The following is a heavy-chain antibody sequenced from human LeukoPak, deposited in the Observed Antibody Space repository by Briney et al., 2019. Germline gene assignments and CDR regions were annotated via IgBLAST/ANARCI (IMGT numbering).Heavy chain of an antibody. CDR3: ARRMGVVAAIHDAFNI. J-gene: IGHJ3*02. CDR2: ISSSSSYI. Sequence: GGSLRLSCAASGFTFSSYSMNWVRQAPGKGLEWVSSISSSSSYIYYADSVKGRFTISRENAKNSLYLQMNSLRAEDTAVYYCARRMGVVAAIHDAFNICRQATMVTVSS. CDR1: GFTFSSYS. V-gene: IGHV3-21*01. D-gene: IGHD2-15*01.